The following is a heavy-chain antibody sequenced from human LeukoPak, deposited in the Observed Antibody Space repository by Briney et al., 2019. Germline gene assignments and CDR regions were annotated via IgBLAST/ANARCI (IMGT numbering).Heavy chain of an antibody. Sequence: SETLSLTCVVSGGSVSGYYWGWIRQPPGRGLEWIGYVYYSGSTNYNPPFKSRITISVDTSRNQFSLQLSSVTAADTAVYYCARIHRYCSGGACYVLDNWGQGTLVAVSS. V-gene: IGHV4-59*02. CDR3: ARIHRYCSGGACYVLDN. CDR1: GGSVSGYY. CDR2: VYYSGST. D-gene: IGHD2-15*01. J-gene: IGHJ4*02.